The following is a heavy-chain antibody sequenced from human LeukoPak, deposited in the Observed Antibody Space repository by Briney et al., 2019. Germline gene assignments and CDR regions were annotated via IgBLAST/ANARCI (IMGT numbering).Heavy chain of an antibody. CDR2: INTNTGNP. D-gene: IGHD3-3*01. CDR3: ARDRLDFWSGYQTTFDY. Sequence: ASVKVSCKASGYTFTSYAMNWVRQAPGQGLEWMGWINTNTGNPTYAQGFTGRFVFSLDTSVSTAYLQISSLKAEDTAVYYCARDRLDFWSGYQTTFDYWAREPWSPSPQ. CDR1: GYTFTSYA. V-gene: IGHV7-4-1*02. J-gene: IGHJ4*02.